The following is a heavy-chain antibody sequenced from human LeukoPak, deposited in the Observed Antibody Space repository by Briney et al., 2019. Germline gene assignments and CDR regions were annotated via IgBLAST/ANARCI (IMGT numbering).Heavy chain of an antibody. Sequence: GGSLRLSCAASGFTFSSYWMHWVRQAPGKGLVWVSRINSEGSRTFYADSVKGRFTISRDNAKNILYLQMNSLRAEDTAVYYCSRGTYPYSSDTWGQGALVTVSS. V-gene: IGHV3-74*01. CDR2: INSEGSRT. D-gene: IGHD3-10*01. J-gene: IGHJ5*02. CDR3: SRGTYPYSSDT. CDR1: GFTFSSYW.